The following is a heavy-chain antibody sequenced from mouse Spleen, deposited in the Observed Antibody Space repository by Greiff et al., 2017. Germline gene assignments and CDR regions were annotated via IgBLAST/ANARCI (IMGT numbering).Heavy chain of an antibody. CDR3: AREGTTVVGSYYYAMDY. Sequence: QVQLQQSGAELARPGASVKMSCKASGYTFTSYTMHWVKQRPGQGLEWIGYINPSSGYTKYNQKFKDKATLTADKSSSTAYMQLSSLTSEDSAVYYCAREGTTVVGSYYYAMDYWGQGTSVTVSS. J-gene: IGHJ4*01. D-gene: IGHD1-1*01. CDR1: GYTFTSYT. V-gene: IGHV1-4*01. CDR2: INPSSGYT.